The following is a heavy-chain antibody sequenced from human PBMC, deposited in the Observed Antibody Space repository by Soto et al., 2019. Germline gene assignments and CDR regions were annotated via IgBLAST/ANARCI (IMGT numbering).Heavy chain of an antibody. CDR3: ARKVLINYYDSSGYYFY. V-gene: IGHV4-34*01. Sequence: QVQLQQWGAGLLKPSETLSLTCAVYGGSFSGYYWSWIRQPPGKGLEWIGDINHSGSTNYNPSLKSRVTISVDTSKNQFSLKLSSVTAADTAVYFCARKVLINYYDSSGYYFYWGQGTLVTVSS. CDR2: INHSGST. D-gene: IGHD3-22*01. CDR1: GGSFSGYY. J-gene: IGHJ4*02.